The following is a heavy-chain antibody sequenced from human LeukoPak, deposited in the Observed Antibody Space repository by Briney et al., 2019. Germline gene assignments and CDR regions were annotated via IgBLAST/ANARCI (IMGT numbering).Heavy chain of an antibody. D-gene: IGHD3-9*01. CDR1: GGSFSGYY. CDR2: INHSGST. CDR3: AGGPRYYDILTGYRTWYFDL. J-gene: IGHJ2*01. V-gene: IGHV4-34*01. Sequence: PSETLSLTCAVYGGSFSGYYWSWIRQPPGKGLEWIGEINHSGSTNYNPSLKSRVTISVDTSKNQFSLKLSSVTAADTAVYYCAGGPRYYDILTGYRTWYFDLWGRGTLVTVSS.